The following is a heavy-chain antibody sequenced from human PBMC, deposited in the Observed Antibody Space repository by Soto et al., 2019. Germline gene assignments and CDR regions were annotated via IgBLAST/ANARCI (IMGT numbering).Heavy chain of an antibody. CDR2: INHSGST. J-gene: IGHJ4*02. V-gene: IGHV4-34*01. CDR3: ARGDYGGNSDDY. Sequence: SETLSLTCAVYGGSFSDYYWSWIRQSPGRGLEWIGEINHSGSTNYNPSLKSRVIISVDTSKNQFSLKLSSVTAADTAVYYCARGDYGGNSDDYWGRGTLVTVSS. D-gene: IGHD4-17*01. CDR1: GGSFSDYY.